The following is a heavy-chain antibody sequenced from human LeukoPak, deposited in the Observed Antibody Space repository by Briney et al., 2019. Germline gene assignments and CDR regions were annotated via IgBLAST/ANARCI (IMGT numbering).Heavy chain of an antibody. D-gene: IGHD3-10*01. CDR2: IYHSGST. CDR3: ARGAGPSSSRDYGSGTAAGMDV. CDR1: GGSISSGGYS. Sequence: SETLSLTCAVSGGSISSGGYSWSWIRQPPGKGLEWIGYIYHSGSTYYNPSLKSRVTISVDTSKNQFSLKLSSVTAADTAVYYCARGAGPSSSRDYGSGTAAGMDVWGQGTTVTVSS. V-gene: IGHV4-30-2*01. J-gene: IGHJ6*02.